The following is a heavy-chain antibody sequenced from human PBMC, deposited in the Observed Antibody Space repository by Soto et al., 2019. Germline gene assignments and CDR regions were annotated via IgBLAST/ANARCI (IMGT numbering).Heavy chain of an antibody. D-gene: IGHD3-16*02. J-gene: IGHJ3*02. CDR1: GGTFSSYA. CDR3: ARIAYDYVWGSYRYSAAFDI. Sequence: QVQLVQSGAEVKKPGSSVKVSCKASGGTFSSYAISWVRQAPGQGLEWMGGIIPIFGTANYAQKFQGRVKITADESXXTXYXXRSSLRSEDTAVYYCARIAYDYVWGSYRYSAAFDIWGQGTMVTVSS. V-gene: IGHV1-69*12. CDR2: IIPIFGTA.